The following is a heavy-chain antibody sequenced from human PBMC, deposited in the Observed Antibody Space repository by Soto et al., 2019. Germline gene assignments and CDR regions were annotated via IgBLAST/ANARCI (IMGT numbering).Heavy chain of an antibody. CDR3: ARDSPDMYSSLDY. J-gene: IGHJ4*02. D-gene: IGHD6-13*01. V-gene: IGHV3-23*01. CDR2: ISCSGGST. Sequence: PGGSLRLSCAASGFTFSSYAMSWVRQAPGKGLEWVSAISCSGGSTYYADSVKGRFTISRDNSKNTLYLQMNSLRAEDTAVYYCARDSPDMYSSLDYWGQGTLVTVSS. CDR1: GFTFSSYA.